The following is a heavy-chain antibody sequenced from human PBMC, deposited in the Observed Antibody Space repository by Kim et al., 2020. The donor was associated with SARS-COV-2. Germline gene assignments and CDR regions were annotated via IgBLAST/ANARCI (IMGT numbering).Heavy chain of an antibody. CDR3: ATGQRQAGTFDFWY. CDR2: ISHSGSP. Sequence: SETLSLTCAVFGGSFSDNHWTWVRQSPGKGLEWIGEISHSGSPNYNSSLKSRITMSVDTSKNKSSLKLSSVTAADTATYYCATGQRQAGTFDFWY. D-gene: IGHD3-3*01. CDR1: GGSFSDNH. J-gene: IGHJ2*01. V-gene: IGHV4-34*10.